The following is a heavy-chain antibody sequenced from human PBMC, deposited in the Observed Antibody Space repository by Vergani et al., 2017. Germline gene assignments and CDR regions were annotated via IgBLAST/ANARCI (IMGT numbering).Heavy chain of an antibody. J-gene: IGHJ4*02. Sequence: QVQLQESGPGLVKPSETLSLTCTVSGGSISSYYWSWIRQPPGKGLEWIGYIYYSGSTNYNPSLKSGVTISVDTSKNQFSLKLSSGTAADTAEYYCASSSSWYQGRFDYWGQGTLVTVSS. V-gene: IGHV4-59*01. CDR3: ASSSSWYQGRFDY. CDR2: IYYSGST. D-gene: IGHD6-13*01. CDR1: GGSISSYY.